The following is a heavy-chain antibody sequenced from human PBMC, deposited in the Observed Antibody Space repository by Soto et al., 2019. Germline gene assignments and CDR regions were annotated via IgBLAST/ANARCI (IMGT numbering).Heavy chain of an antibody. Sequence: PSETLSLTCTVSGGSISSYYWSWIRRPPGKGLEWIGYIYYSGSTNYNPSLKSRVTISVDTSKNQFSLKLSSVTAADTAVYYCASMRLDYYYYYMGVWGKGTTVTVSS. V-gene: IGHV4-59*08. CDR1: GGSISSYY. CDR3: ASMRLDYYYYYMGV. J-gene: IGHJ6*03. CDR2: IYYSGST.